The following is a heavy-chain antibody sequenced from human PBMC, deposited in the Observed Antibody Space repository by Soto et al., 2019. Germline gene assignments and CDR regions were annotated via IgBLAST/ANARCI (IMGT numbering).Heavy chain of an antibody. CDR3: ARSIVVVTALDY. D-gene: IGHD2-21*02. V-gene: IGHV1-46*01. Sequence: GASVKVSCKASGYTFTSYAMHWVRQAPGQGLEWMGIINPSGGSTSYAQKFQGRVTMTRDTSTSTVYMELSSLRSEDTAVYYCARSIVVVTALDYWGKGTLVTVSS. CDR2: INPSGGST. CDR1: GYTFTSYA. J-gene: IGHJ4*02.